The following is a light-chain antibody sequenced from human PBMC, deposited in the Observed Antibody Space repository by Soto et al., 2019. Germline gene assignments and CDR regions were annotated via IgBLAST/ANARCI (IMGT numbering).Light chain of an antibody. CDR3: QQFSIYPLT. V-gene: IGKV3-20*01. Sequence: GFTQAPDTLSLSPGERATLSCRASQTVRNNYLAWYQQKPGQAPRLLIYDASSRATGIPDRFSGGGSGTDFTLTISRLEPEDFAVYYCQQFSIYPLTFGGRTKVAIK. J-gene: IGKJ4*01. CDR1: QTVRNNY. CDR2: DAS.